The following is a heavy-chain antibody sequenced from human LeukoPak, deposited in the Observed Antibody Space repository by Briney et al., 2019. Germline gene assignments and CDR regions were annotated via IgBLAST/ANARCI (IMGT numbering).Heavy chain of an antibody. J-gene: IGHJ4*02. CDR1: GGSISSSSYY. D-gene: IGHD3-16*02. Sequence: PSETLSLTCSVSGGSISSSSYYWGWIRQPPGKGLEWIGEINHSGSTNYNPSLKSRVTISVDTSKNQFSLKLSSVTAADTAVYYCTRGRMITFGGVIVSTHYYFDYWGQGTLVTVSS. V-gene: IGHV4-39*07. CDR2: INHSGST. CDR3: TRGRMITFGGVIVSTHYYFDY.